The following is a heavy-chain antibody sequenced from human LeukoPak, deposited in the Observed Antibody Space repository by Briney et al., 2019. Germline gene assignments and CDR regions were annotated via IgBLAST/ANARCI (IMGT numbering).Heavy chain of an antibody. CDR2: IYYSEST. V-gene: IGHV4-39*07. Sequence: SETLSLTCTVSVGSISSSNYYWGWIRQPPRKGLEWIGSIYYSESTYYNPSLKSRVTISLDMSKNQFSLKLSSVTAADTAVYYCARVVGYSSGWYYFDYWGQGTLVTVSS. CDR1: VGSISSSNYY. CDR3: ARVVGYSSGWYYFDY. D-gene: IGHD6-19*01. J-gene: IGHJ4*02.